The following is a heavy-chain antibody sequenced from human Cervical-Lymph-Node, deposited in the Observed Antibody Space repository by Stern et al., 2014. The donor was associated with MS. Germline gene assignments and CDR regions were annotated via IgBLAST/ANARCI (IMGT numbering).Heavy chain of an antibody. CDR1: GASISSYY. Sequence: VQLVQSGPGLVKPSETLSLTCTVSGASISSYYWSWIRQSPGKGLEWTGYIYHSGFTKYNPSLKSRVTISVDTSKKQFSLKLSSVTAADTAVYYCARLTYYDSTGYVDYWGQGTLVTVSS. CDR3: ARLTYYDSTGYVDY. D-gene: IGHD3-22*01. J-gene: IGHJ4*02. CDR2: IYHSGFT. V-gene: IGHV4-59*01.